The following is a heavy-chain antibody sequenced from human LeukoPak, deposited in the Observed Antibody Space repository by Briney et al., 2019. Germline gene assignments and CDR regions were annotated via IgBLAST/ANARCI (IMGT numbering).Heavy chain of an antibody. D-gene: IGHD3-22*01. CDR2: INHSGST. CDR1: GGSFSGYY. V-gene: IGHV4-34*01. Sequence: SETLSLTCAVYGGSFSGYYWSWIRQPPGKGLEWIGEINHSGSTNYNPSLKSRVTISVDTSKNQFSLKLSSVTAADTAVYYCARGCIYDSSGYYSSKGLFDYWGQGTLVTVSS. J-gene: IGHJ4*02. CDR3: ARGCIYDSSGYYSSKGLFDY.